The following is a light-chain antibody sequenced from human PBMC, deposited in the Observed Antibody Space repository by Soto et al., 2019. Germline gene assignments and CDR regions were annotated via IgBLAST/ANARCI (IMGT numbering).Light chain of an antibody. CDR1: QTVSSNF. Sequence: EMVLTQSPDTLSLSPGERATLSCRASQTVSSNFLAWYQQRPGRAPRLLIYGASSRATGIPDRFSGSGSGTDFTLTISRLEPEDLAVHYCQQYGTSPETFGQGTKVDI. CDR2: GAS. V-gene: IGKV3-20*01. CDR3: QQYGTSPET. J-gene: IGKJ1*01.